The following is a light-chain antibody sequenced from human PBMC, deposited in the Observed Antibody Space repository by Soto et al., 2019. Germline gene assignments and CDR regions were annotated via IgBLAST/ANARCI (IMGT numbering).Light chain of an antibody. J-gene: IGKJ3*01. Sequence: EIVLTQSPATLYLSPGERATLSCRASQSVSSYLAWYQEKPCQTPRLLIYDASNRATGIPARFSGSGSGTDFTLTISSLEPEDFAVYYCQQRSNWVTFGPGTKVDIK. V-gene: IGKV3-11*01. CDR2: DAS. CDR1: QSVSSY. CDR3: QQRSNWVT.